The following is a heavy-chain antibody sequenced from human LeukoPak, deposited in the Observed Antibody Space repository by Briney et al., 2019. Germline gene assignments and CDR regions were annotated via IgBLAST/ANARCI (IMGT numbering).Heavy chain of an antibody. CDR1: GGTFSSYA. CDR2: IIPILGIA. Sequence: ASVKVSCKASGGTFSSYAISWVRQAPGQGLEWMGRIIPILGIANYAQKFQGRVTITADKSTSTAYMELSSLRSEDTAVYYCARRPGYTNYRHLDWFDPWGQGTLVTVSS. V-gene: IGHV1-69*04. J-gene: IGHJ5*02. D-gene: IGHD4-11*01. CDR3: ARRPGYTNYRHLDWFDP.